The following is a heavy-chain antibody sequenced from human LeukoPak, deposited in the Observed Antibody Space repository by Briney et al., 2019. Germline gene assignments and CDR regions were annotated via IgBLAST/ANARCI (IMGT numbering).Heavy chain of an antibody. CDR2: IYSGGST. D-gene: IGHD5-18*01. J-gene: IGHJ4*02. Sequence: PGGPLRLSCAASGFTVSSNYMSWVRQAPGKGLEWVSVIYSGGSTYYADSVKGRFTISRDNSKNTLYLQMNSLRAEDTAVYYRARDGYSYGYYFDYWGQGTLVTVSS. CDR1: GFTVSSNY. CDR3: ARDGYSYGYYFDY. V-gene: IGHV3-53*01.